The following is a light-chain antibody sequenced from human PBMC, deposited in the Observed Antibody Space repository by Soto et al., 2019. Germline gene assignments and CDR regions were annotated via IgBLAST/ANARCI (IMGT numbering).Light chain of an antibody. CDR2: GAS. J-gene: IGKJ2*01. Sequence: DIQMTQSPSSLSASVGDRVTITCRASQSIRSYLNWYHQKPGKTPQLLIYGASNLQSGAPSRFTGSGSGTHFTLTISSLQPEDFATYDCQQSYTTPYTVGQGTKLEIK. CDR3: QQSYTTPYT. CDR1: QSIRSY. V-gene: IGKV1-39*01.